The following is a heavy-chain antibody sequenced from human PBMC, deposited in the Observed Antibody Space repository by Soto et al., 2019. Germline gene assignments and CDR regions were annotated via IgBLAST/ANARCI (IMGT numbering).Heavy chain of an antibody. CDR2: IYWDDDK. D-gene: IGHD2-21*02. J-gene: IGHJ4*02. V-gene: IGHV2-5*02. CDR1: GFSLSTTEEG. Sequence: QITLKESGPTLVKPTQTLTLTCTFSGFSLSTTEEGVGWIRQPPGKAPEWLALIYWDDDKRYSPSLKTRLTITKDTSKNQVVLTVTNVDPVDTATYYCAHGYCFRADCYPNPYFDFWGQGILVTVSS. CDR3: AHGYCFRADCYPNPYFDF.